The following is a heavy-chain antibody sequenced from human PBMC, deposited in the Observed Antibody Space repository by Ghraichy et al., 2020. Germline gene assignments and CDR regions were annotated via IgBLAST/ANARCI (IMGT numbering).Heavy chain of an antibody. Sequence: SETLSLTCAVYCGSFSDYSWTWIRQTPEKGLEWIGQINHRGSTKYNPSLKSRVTISVDTAKNQFSLKLTSVAAADTAVYYCARGAPGYWGQGTLVTVSS. CDR3: ARGAPGY. CDR1: CGSFSDYS. CDR2: INHRGST. V-gene: IGHV4-34*01. J-gene: IGHJ4*02.